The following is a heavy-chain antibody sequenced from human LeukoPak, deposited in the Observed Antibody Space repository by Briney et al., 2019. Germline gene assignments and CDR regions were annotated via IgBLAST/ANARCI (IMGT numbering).Heavy chain of an antibody. V-gene: IGHV1-69*05. CDR1: GGTFSSYV. J-gene: IGHJ4*02. CDR2: IIPIFGTA. Sequence: ASVKVSCKASGGTFSSYVISWVRQAPGQGLEWMGGIIPIFGTANYAQKFQGRVTITTDESTSTAYMEMSSLRSEDTAMYYCARDQSSYYYDSSGYTRGKRAHRYYFDYWGQGTLVTVSS. D-gene: IGHD3-22*01. CDR3: ARDQSSYYYDSSGYTRGKRAHRYYFDY.